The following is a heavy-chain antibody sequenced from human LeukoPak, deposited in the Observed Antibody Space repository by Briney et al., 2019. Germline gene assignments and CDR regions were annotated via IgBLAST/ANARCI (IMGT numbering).Heavy chain of an antibody. D-gene: IGHD1/OR15-1a*01. CDR3: ARGLLREQDLDY. V-gene: IGHV1-2*06. Sequence: GASVKVSCKASGYTFTGYYMHWVRQAPGQGLEWMGRINPNSGGTNYAQKIQGRVTMTRDTSISTAYMELSRLRSDDTAVYYCARGLLREQDLDYWGQGTLVTVSS. CDR1: GYTFTGYY. J-gene: IGHJ4*02. CDR2: INPNSGGT.